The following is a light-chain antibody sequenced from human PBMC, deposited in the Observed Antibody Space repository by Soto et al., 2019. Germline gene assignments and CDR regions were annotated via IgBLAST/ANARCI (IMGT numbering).Light chain of an antibody. V-gene: IGKV3-20*01. CDR3: QKYGRSPRT. CDR2: GAS. Sequence: EIVLTQSPGTLSLSPGERATLSCRASQSVSSSYLAWYQQKPGQAPRLLIYGASSRATGIPDRFSGSGSGTDFTLTISRLEPEDVAVYYCQKYGRSPRTVGQGNKGNIK. J-gene: IGKJ1*01. CDR1: QSVSSSY.